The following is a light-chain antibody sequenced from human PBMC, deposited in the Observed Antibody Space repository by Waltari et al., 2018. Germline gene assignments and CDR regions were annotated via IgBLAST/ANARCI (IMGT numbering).Light chain of an antibody. CDR1: QSVSSN. V-gene: IGKV3-15*01. CDR2: GAS. J-gene: IGKJ1*01. Sequence: DTVMTQSPATLSVSPGEGATLFCRASQSVSSNLAWYQQIPGQAPRLLIYGASARATGIPARFSGSGSGTEFTLTISSLQSEDFVVYYCHQYNNWPWMFGQGTKVEIK. CDR3: HQYNNWPWM.